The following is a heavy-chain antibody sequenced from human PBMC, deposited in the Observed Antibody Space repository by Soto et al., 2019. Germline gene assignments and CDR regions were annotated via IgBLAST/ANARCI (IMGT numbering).Heavy chain of an antibody. CDR2: IWYDGSNK. J-gene: IGHJ1*01. V-gene: IGHV3-33*01. Sequence: GGSLRLSCAASGLTFSSYGMHWVRQAPGKGLEWVAVIWYDGSNKYYADPVKGRFTISRDDAQNSLYLQMNSLTSEDTAVYYCARDRSADRFVQYFQHWGPGTLVTVSS. CDR1: GLTFSSYG. D-gene: IGHD6-19*01. CDR3: ARDRSADRFVQYFQH.